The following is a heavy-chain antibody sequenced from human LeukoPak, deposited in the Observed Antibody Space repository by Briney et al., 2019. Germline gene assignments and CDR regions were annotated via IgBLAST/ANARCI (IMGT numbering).Heavy chain of an antibody. CDR2: INPSGGST. CDR1: GDTFTSYY. V-gene: IGHV1-46*01. J-gene: IGHJ4*02. D-gene: IGHD6-13*01. Sequence: ASVRVSRKASGDTFTSYYMHWVRQAPGQGLEWVGIINPSGGSTSYAQKFQGRVTMTRDTSTSTVYMELSSLRSEDTAVYYCARDAGSSSWNDYWGQGTLVTVSS. CDR3: ARDAGSSSWNDY.